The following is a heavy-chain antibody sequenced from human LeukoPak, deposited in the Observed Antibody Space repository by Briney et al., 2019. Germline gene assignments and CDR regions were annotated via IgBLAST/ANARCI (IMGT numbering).Heavy chain of an antibody. CDR3: ASQYYYDSSGSYTGDAFDI. CDR1: GYSFTNYW. CDR2: IYPGDSDT. V-gene: IGHV5-51*01. D-gene: IGHD3-22*01. J-gene: IGHJ3*02. Sequence: PGESLKISCKGSGYSFTNYWIGWVRQMPGKGLEWMGIIYPGDSDTRYSPSFQGQVTISADKSISTAYLQWGSLKASDTAMYYCASQYYYDSSGSYTGDAFDIWGQGTMVTVSS.